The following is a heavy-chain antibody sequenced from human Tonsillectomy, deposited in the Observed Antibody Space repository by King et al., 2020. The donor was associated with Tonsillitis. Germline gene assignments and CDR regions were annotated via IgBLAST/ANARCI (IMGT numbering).Heavy chain of an antibody. J-gene: IGHJ5*02. D-gene: IGHD3-10*01. V-gene: IGHV3-30*18. CDR1: GFTFSSYG. CDR3: AKDGRWFVELSANWFDP. CDR2: ISYDGNNK. Sequence: VQLVESGGGVVQPGMSLRLSCSASGFTFSSYGMHWVRQAPGKGLEGVAIISYDGNNKYYADSVKGLFTISRDNAKNTLYLQMNSLIVEDTAVYYCAKDGRWFVELSANWFDPWGQGTLVTVSS.